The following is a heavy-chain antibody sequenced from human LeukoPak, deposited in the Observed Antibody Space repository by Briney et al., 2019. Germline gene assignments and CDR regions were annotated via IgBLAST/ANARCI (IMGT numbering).Heavy chain of an antibody. D-gene: IGHD2-15*01. V-gene: IGHV4-39*01. J-gene: IGHJ4*02. CDR2: IYYSGST. Sequence: SGTLSLTCTVSGGSISSSSYYWGWIRQPPGKGLEWIGSIYYSGSTYYNPSLKSRVTISVDTSKNQFSLKLSSVTAADTAVYYCARIRSGGGGSCYYFDYWGQGTLVTVSS. CDR3: ARIRSGGGGSCYYFDY. CDR1: GGSISSSSYY.